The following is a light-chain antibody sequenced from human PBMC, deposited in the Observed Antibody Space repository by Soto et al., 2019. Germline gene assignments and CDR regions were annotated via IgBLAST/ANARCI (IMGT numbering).Light chain of an antibody. CDR2: DAS. CDR1: QSVYSY. V-gene: IGKV3-11*01. J-gene: IGKJ5*01. Sequence: EIILTQSPATLSLSPGERATLSCRASQSVYSYLAWYQQRPGQAPRVLIYDASNRATGIPARFSGSGSGTDFTLTISSLEPEDFAVYYCQQRSNWPITFGQGTRLDIK. CDR3: QQRSNWPIT.